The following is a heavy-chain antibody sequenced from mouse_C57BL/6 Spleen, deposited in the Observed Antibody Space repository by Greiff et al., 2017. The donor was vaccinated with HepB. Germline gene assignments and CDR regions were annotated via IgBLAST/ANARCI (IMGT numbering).Heavy chain of an antibody. D-gene: IGHD2-4*01. Sequence: VQLQQSGAELVMPGASVKLSCKASGYTFTSYWMHWVKQRPGQGLEWIGEIDPSDSYTNYNQKFKGKSTLTVDKSSSTAYMQLSSLTSEDSAVYYCARGNDYDGGDYYAMDYWGQGTSVTVSS. CDR2: IDPSDSYT. V-gene: IGHV1-69*01. CDR3: ARGNDYDGGDYYAMDY. J-gene: IGHJ4*01. CDR1: GYTFTSYW.